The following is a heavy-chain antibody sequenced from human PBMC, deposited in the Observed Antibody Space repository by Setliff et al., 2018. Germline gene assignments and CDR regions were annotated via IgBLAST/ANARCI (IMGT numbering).Heavy chain of an antibody. D-gene: IGHD2-2*01. CDR3: VRGYCSSSSCYGTMGY. CDR2: INSDGSTT. Sequence: GGSLRLSCAASGFTFSSYWMHWVRQAPGRGLVWVSRINSDGSTTNYADSVKGRFTISRDNAKNTLYLQMNSLRAEDTAVYYCVRGYCSSSSCYGTMGYWSQGTLVTVSS. V-gene: IGHV3-74*01. CDR1: GFTFSSYW. J-gene: IGHJ4*02.